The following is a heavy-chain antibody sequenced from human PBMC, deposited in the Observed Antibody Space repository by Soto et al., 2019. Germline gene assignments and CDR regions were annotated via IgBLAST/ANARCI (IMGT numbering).Heavy chain of an antibody. Sequence: SGPTLVNPTETLTLTCTVSGFSLSNARMGVSWIRQPPGKALEWLAHIFSNDEKSYSTSLKSRLTISKDTSKSQVVLTMTNMDPVDTATYYCARIRLEYYDFWNVPPGYYYGMDVWGQGTTVPVSS. J-gene: IGHJ6*02. D-gene: IGHD3-3*01. V-gene: IGHV2-26*01. CDR2: IFSNDEK. CDR1: GFSLSNARMG. CDR3: ARIRLEYYDFWNVPPGYYYGMDV.